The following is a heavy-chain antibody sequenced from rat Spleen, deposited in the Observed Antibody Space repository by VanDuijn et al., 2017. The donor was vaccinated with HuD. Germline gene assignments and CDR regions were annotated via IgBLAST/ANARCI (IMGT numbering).Heavy chain of an antibody. V-gene: IGHV5-29*01. CDR1: GFTFNNYD. D-gene: IGHD2-2*01. Sequence: EVQLVESGGDLVQPGRSLKLSCAASGFTFNNYDMAWVRQDSTKGLEWVASITYDGSSIYYRDSVKGRFTISRDNAKSSLYLQMDSLRSGDTATYHCARAGYLRDWYFDFWGPGTMVTVSS. CDR3: ARAGYLRDWYFDF. CDR2: ITYDGSSI. J-gene: IGHJ1*01.